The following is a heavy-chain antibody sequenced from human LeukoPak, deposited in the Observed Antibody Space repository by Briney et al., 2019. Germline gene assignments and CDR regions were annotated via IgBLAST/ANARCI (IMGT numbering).Heavy chain of an antibody. V-gene: IGHV3-7*01. CDR2: IKQDGSEK. CDR3: AKDSAMNAFDI. CDR1: GFTFSSYW. J-gene: IGHJ3*02. D-gene: IGHD2-2*01. Sequence: PGGSLRLSCAAPGFTFSSYWMSWVRQAPGKGLEWVANIKQDGSEKYYADSVKGRFTISRDNSKNTLYLQMNSLRAEDTAVYYCAKDSAMNAFDIWGQGTMVTVSS.